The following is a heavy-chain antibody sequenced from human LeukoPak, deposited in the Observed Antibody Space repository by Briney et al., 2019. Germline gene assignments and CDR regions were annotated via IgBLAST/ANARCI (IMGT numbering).Heavy chain of an antibody. V-gene: IGHV4-61*01. CDR1: GGSVRSGSYY. J-gene: IGHJ3*01. CDR2: VYYSGST. CDR3: AREAATDYYDSSGYYRQTEVFDA. Sequence: PSETLSLTCTVSGGSVRSGSYYWSWIRQPPGKGLEWIGYVYYSGSTNYNPSLKSRVTISVDTSKNQFSLKLRSVTAADTAVYYCAREAATDYYDSSGYYRQTEVFDAWGQGTMVTVSS. D-gene: IGHD3-22*01.